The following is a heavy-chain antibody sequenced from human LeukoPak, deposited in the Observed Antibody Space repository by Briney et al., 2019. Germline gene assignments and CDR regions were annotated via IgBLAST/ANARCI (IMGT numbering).Heavy chain of an antibody. CDR2: IYYTGST. V-gene: IGHV4-39*01. Sequence: SETLSLTCTVSGGSISSSSYYWGWIRQPPGKGLEWIGNIYYTGSTYYNPSLKSRVTISVDTSKNQFSLKLSSVTAADTAVYYCARGRATAMVDYWGQGTLVTVSS. J-gene: IGHJ4*02. CDR3: ARGRATAMVDY. CDR1: GGSISSSSYY. D-gene: IGHD5-18*01.